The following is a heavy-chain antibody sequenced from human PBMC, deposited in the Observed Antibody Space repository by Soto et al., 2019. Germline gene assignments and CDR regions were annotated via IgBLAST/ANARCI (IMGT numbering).Heavy chain of an antibody. CDR1: GFSLSTSGMC. CDR3: ARTNIVVVPAAMTTSYYYYYMDV. CDR2: IDWDDDK. V-gene: IGHV2-70*11. D-gene: IGHD2-2*01. J-gene: IGHJ6*03. Sequence: SGPTQVNPTQTLTLPCTFSGFSLSTSGMCVSWIRQPPGKALEWLARIDWDDDKYYSTSLKTRLTISKDTSKNQVVLTMTNMDPVDTATYYCARTNIVVVPAAMTTSYYYYYMDVWGKGTTVNVSS.